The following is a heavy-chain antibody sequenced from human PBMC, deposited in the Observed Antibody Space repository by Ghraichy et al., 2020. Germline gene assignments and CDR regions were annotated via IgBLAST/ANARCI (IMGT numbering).Heavy chain of an antibody. Sequence: SETLSLTCTVSGGSITSYWSWIRQSAGKGLEWIGRIYSSGSFNYNASLRSRVTLSVDTSKNQFSLNLKSVTAADTAVYYCARVREGRYGSDYFDTWSQGIVVTVTS. CDR3: ARVREGRYGSDYFDT. CDR1: GGSITSY. D-gene: IGHD4-17*01. CDR2: IYSSGSF. J-gene: IGHJ4*02. V-gene: IGHV4-4*07.